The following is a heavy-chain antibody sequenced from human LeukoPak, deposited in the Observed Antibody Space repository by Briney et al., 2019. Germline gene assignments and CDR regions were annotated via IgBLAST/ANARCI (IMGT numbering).Heavy chain of an antibody. D-gene: IGHD1/OR15-1a*01. CDR2: IYHSGNT. Sequence: SETLSLTCTVSGSSISTDYYWGWIRQPPGKGLEWIGSIYHSGNTYYNPSLKSRIAISVDTSKNQFSLKLSSVTVADTAVYYCARLNTYGMDVWGQGTTVTVSS. V-gene: IGHV4-38-2*02. CDR1: GSSISTDYY. J-gene: IGHJ6*02. CDR3: ARLNTYGMDV.